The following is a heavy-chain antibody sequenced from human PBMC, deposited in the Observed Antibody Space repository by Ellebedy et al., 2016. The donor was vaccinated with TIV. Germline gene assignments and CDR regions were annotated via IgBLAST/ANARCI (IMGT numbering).Heavy chain of an antibody. Sequence: GESLKISCAASGFTFSSYAMHWVRQAPGNGLEWVAGISYDGNNRHSTDSVKGRFTISRDNSKNTLHLQMNSLRSEDTAVYYCAKDVFSGNHCEAGEHWGQGTLVTVSS. J-gene: IGHJ4*02. D-gene: IGHD3-10*01. V-gene: IGHV3-30-3*02. CDR2: ISYDGNNR. CDR3: AKDVFSGNHCEAGEH. CDR1: GFTFSSYA.